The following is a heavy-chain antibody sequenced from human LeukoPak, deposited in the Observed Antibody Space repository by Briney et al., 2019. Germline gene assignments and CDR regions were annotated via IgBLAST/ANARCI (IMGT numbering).Heavy chain of an antibody. Sequence: SETLSLTCTVSGGSISTYYWSWIRQPPGKGLEGVGYIYHSGSTNYNPSLMSRVTISVDTSQNQFSLNLSSVTAADTAIYYCARDGYSGSDALWGQGTLVTVSS. D-gene: IGHD5-12*01. CDR3: ARDGYSGSDAL. CDR1: GGSISTYY. J-gene: IGHJ4*02. V-gene: IGHV4-59*01. CDR2: IYHSGST.